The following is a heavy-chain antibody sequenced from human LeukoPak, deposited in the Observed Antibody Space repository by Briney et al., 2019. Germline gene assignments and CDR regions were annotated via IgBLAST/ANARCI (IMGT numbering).Heavy chain of an antibody. D-gene: IGHD3-22*01. J-gene: IGHJ4*02. CDR2: MNPNSGDT. CDR3: AREDYYDSGSNAY. Sequence: ASVKVSCKASGYTFTSYDISWVRQATGQGLEWMGWMNPNSGDTAYAQKFQGRVTITRNTSISTAYMELSSLRSEDTAIYYCAREDYYDSGSNAYWGQGTLVTVSS. V-gene: IGHV1-8*03. CDR1: GYTFTSYD.